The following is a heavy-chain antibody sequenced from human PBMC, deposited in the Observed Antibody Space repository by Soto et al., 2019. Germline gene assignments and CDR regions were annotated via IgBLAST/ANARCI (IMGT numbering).Heavy chain of an antibody. CDR1: GGSISSSSYY. CDR3: AREGGRYCTGGSCQVDY. J-gene: IGHJ4*02. V-gene: IGHV4-39*02. Sequence: QLQLQESGPGLVKPSEPLSLTCTVSGGSISSSSYYWGWIRQPPGKGLEWIGSIYFSGITYYTPSLKSRVTISVDTSKNQFSLKLSSVTAADTAVYYCAREGGRYCTGGSCQVDYWGQGTLVTVSS. CDR2: IYFSGIT. D-gene: IGHD2-15*01.